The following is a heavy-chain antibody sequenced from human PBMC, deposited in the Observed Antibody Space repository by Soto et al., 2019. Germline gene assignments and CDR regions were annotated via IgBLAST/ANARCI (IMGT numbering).Heavy chain of an antibody. J-gene: IGHJ5*02. Sequence: QVQLVQSGAEVKKPGSSVKVSCKASEGTLSSYAISWVRKAPGQGLEWMGGIIPIFGTANYAQKFQGRVTIPADESTSTAYMELSSLRSEDTAVYYCARVGFRTSQNWFDPWGQGTLVTVSS. CDR1: EGTLSSYA. CDR3: ARVGFRTSQNWFDP. D-gene: IGHD2-2*01. CDR2: IIPIFGTA. V-gene: IGHV1-69*12.